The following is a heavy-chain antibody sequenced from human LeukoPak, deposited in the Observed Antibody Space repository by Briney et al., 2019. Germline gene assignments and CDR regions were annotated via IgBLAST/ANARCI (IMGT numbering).Heavy chain of an antibody. CDR2: IRSKAYGGTT. D-gene: IGHD3-16*01. CDR1: GFTFSSYG. Sequence: GGSLRLSCAASGFTFSSYGMHWVRQAPGKGLEWVGFIRSKAYGGTTEYAASVKGRFTISRDDSKSIAYLQMNSLKTEDTAVYYCTREGRYGYFDYWGQGTLVTVSS. J-gene: IGHJ4*02. CDR3: TREGRYGYFDY. V-gene: IGHV3-49*04.